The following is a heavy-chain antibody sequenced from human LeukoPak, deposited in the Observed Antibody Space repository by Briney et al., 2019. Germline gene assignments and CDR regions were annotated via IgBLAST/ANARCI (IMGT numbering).Heavy chain of an antibody. D-gene: IGHD7-27*01. CDR3: ARVSGDSGMDV. V-gene: IGHV1-2*02. CDR2: INPNSGGT. J-gene: IGHJ6*04. CDR1: GYTFTSYG. Sequence: ASVKVSCKASGYTFTSYGISWVRQAPGQGLEWMGWINPNSGGTNYAQKFQGRVTMTRDTSISTAYMELSRLRSDDTAVYYCARVSGDSGMDVWGKGTTVTVSS.